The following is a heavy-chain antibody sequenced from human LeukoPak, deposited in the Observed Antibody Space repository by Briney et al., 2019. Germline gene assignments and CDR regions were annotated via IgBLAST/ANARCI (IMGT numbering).Heavy chain of an antibody. CDR2: IYYSGST. Sequence: PSETPSLTCAVYGGSFSGYYWSWIRQPPGKGLEWIGYIYYSGSTNYNPSLKSRVTISVDTSKNQFSLKLSSVTAADTAVYYCARGPIAAAAPWGQGTLVTVSS. J-gene: IGHJ5*02. D-gene: IGHD6-13*01. CDR3: ARGPIAAAAP. CDR1: GGSFSGYY. V-gene: IGHV4-59*01.